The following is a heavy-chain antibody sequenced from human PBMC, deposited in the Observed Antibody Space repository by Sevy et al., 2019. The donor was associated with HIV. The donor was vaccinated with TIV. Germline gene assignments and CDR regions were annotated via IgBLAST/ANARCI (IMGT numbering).Heavy chain of an antibody. CDR3: ARALVMINYYYYMDV. D-gene: IGHD3-22*01. CDR1: GYTFTSYG. Sequence: ASVKVSCKASGYTFTSYGISWVRQAPGQGLEWMGWISAYNGNTNYAQKLQGRVTMTTDTSTSTAYMELRSLRSDDTAVYYCARALVMINYYYYMDVWGKGTTVTVSS. CDR2: ISAYNGNT. J-gene: IGHJ6*03. V-gene: IGHV1-18*01.